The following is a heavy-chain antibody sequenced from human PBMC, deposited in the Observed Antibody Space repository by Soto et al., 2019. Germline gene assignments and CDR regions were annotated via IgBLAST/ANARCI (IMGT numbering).Heavy chain of an antibody. CDR2: IKSWTDGGRV. V-gene: IGHV3-15*02. Sequence: EVPLVESGGALVKPGESLTLSCAASGFTFNSAWMTWVRQAPGKGLEWVGRIKSWTDGGRVDTAAPVKGRFTISRDDSKNTSCLQMNRLTSDDTAVYYCTTWRREKSCTSVSCYGDGAYWGQGTLVTVSS. D-gene: IGHD2-2*01. CDR3: TTWRREKSCTSVSCYGDGAY. CDR1: GFTFNSAW. J-gene: IGHJ4*02.